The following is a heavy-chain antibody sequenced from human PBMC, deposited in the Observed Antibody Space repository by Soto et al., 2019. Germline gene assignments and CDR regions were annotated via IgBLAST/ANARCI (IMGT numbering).Heavy chain of an antibody. D-gene: IGHD3-22*01. Sequence: SETLSLTCTVSGGSISSYFWSWIRQPPGKGLEWIGYIYYTGSTNYNPSLKSRVTKSVDMSNNQFSLKLSSVTAADTAVYYCARSDRSYYHDTSGYYYFHYWGQGTLVTVSS. J-gene: IGHJ4*02. CDR1: GGSISSYF. CDR2: IYYTGST. CDR3: ARSDRSYYHDTSGYYYFHY. V-gene: IGHV4-59*01.